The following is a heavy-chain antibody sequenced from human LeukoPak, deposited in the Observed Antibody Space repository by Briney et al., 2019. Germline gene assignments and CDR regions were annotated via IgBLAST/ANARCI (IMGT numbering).Heavy chain of an antibody. D-gene: IGHD3-22*01. Sequence: ASVKVSCKASGYTFSGYYLHWVRQAPGQGLEWMGWINPNSGGTNYAQKFQGRVTMTRDTSISTAYMELSRLRSDDTAVYYCARDGRTSYDSSGYFAWGQGTLVTVSS. CDR3: ARDGRTSYDSSGYFA. J-gene: IGHJ5*02. V-gene: IGHV1-2*02. CDR1: GYTFSGYY. CDR2: INPNSGGT.